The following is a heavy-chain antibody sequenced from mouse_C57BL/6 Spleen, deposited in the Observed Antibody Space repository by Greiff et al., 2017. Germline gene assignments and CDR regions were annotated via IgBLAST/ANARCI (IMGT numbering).Heavy chain of an antibody. Sequence: QVQLKESGAELARPGASVKMSCKASGYTFTSYTMHWVKQRPGQGLEWIGYINPSSGYTKYNQKFKDKATLTADKSSSTAYMQLSSLTSEDSAVYYCARSELRLPWFAYWGQGTLVTVSA. CDR3: ARSELRLPWFAY. CDR2: INPSSGYT. D-gene: IGHD3-2*02. CDR1: GYTFTSYT. J-gene: IGHJ3*01. V-gene: IGHV1-4*01.